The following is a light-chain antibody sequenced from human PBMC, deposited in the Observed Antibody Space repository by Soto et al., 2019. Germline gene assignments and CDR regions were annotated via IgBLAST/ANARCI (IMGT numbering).Light chain of an antibody. J-gene: IGKJ4*01. CDR1: QSVNSN. CDR2: RAS. CDR3: QQYNNWPPLT. Sequence: EIVMTQSPATLSMSPGERATLSCRASQSVNSNLAWYQQKPGQPPRLLIYRASTRATGIPARFSGSGSGTEFTLTISSLQSEDFAVYYCQQYNNWPPLTFGGGTKVEI. V-gene: IGKV3-15*01.